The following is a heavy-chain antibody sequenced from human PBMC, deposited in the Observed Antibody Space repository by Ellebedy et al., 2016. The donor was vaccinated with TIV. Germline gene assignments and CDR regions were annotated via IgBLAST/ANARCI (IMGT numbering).Heavy chain of an antibody. J-gene: IGHJ4*02. V-gene: IGHV3-30-3*01. Sequence: GESLKISCEASGFPFRNYAMHWVRQSPRKGLEWVAIVTFDIDKKFYTDSVKGRFTISSDNSKNTLYLDMNSLGVDDTAVYYCARELNQYASGAGLSDSWGQGTLVTVSS. CDR2: VTFDIDKK. CDR3: ARELNQYASGAGLSDS. D-gene: IGHD2-2*01. CDR1: GFPFRNYA.